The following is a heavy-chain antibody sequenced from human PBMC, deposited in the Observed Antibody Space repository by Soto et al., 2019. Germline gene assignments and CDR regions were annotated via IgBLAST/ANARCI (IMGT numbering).Heavy chain of an antibody. V-gene: IGHV4-59*08. CDR3: ASEPRYGGNVRY. J-gene: IGHJ4*02. CDR1: GASVSGGY. CDR2: MYYSGST. D-gene: IGHD2-15*01. Sequence: SETLSLTCTVSGASVSGGYWSWIRQPPGKGLEWIGFMYYSGSTNYNPSLKSRVTISVDTSKNQFSLKLSSVTAADTAVYYCASEPRYGGNVRYWGQGTLVTVSS.